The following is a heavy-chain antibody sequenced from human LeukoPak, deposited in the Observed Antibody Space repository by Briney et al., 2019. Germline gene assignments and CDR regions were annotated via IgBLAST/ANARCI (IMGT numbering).Heavy chain of an antibody. V-gene: IGHV4-34*01. J-gene: IGHJ4*02. CDR2: INHRGST. CDR1: GGSFSGYY. Sequence: SETLSLTCAVYGGSFSGYYWSWIRQSPGKGLEWIGEINHRGSTKYNPSLKSRVTISVDTSKNQFSLKLSSVTAADTAEYYCARHGDYGGLRDWGQGTLVTVSS. D-gene: IGHD4-17*01. CDR3: ARHGDYGGLRD.